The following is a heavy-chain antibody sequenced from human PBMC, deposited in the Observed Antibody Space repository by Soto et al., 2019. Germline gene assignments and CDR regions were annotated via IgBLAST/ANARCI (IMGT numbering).Heavy chain of an antibody. D-gene: IGHD5-18*01. CDR3: AKGVDTAMVTWGWFDP. V-gene: IGHV3-23*01. CDR1: GFTFSSYA. Sequence: PGGSLRLSCAASGFTFSSYAMSWVRQAPGKGLEWVSAISGSGGSTYYADSVKGRFTISRDNSKNTLYLQMNSLRAEDTAVYYCAKGVDTAMVTWGWFDPWGQGTLVTVSS. J-gene: IGHJ5*02. CDR2: ISGSGGST.